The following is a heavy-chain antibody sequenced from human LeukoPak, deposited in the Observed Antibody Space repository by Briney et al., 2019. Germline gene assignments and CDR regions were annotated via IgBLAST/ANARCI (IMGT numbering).Heavy chain of an antibody. Sequence: QTGGSLRLSCAASGFSFSRYAMTWVRQAPGKGLEWVSALSAGDGGRTYYADSVKGRFTISRDNSMNTLYLQMNSLKTEDTAVYYCTTALRYFDWLLWFDYWGQGTLVTVSS. CDR1: GFSFSRYA. CDR2: LSAGDGGRT. V-gene: IGHV3-23*01. CDR3: TTALRYFDWLLWFDY. D-gene: IGHD3-9*01. J-gene: IGHJ4*02.